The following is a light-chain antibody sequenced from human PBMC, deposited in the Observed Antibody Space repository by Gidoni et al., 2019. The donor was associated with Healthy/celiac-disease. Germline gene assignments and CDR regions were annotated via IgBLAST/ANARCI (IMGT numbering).Light chain of an antibody. J-gene: IGKJ3*01. CDR2: CAS. CDR1: QSVSSN. CDR3: QQYNNWPLT. Sequence: EIVMTQSPATLSVSPGERATLSCRASQSVSSNLAWYQQKPVQAPRLLIYCASTRATGIPARFSGSGSGTEFTLTISSLQSEDFAVYYCQQYNNWPLTFGPGTKVDIK. V-gene: IGKV3-15*01.